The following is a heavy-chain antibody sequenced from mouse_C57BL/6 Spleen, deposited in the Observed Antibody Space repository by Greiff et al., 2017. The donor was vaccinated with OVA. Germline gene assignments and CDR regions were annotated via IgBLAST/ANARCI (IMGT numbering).Heavy chain of an antibody. CDR1: GYSITSGYY. V-gene: IGHV3-6*01. CDR3: ARVTTVVARGAMDY. Sequence: EVKLLESGPGLVKPSQSLSLTCSVTGYSITSGYYWNWIRQFPGNKLEWMGYISYDGSNNYNPSLKNRISITRDTSKNQFFLKLNSVTTEDTATYYCARVTTVVARGAMDYWGQGTSVTVSS. D-gene: IGHD1-1*01. J-gene: IGHJ4*01. CDR2: ISYDGSN.